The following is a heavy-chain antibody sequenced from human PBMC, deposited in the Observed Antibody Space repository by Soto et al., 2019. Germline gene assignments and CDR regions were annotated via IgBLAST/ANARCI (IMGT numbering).Heavy chain of an antibody. Sequence: PSETLSLTCTVSGGAINIYYWTWIRQPSGKGLEWIGRIYSSGSTKYNPSLQSRFTMSLDTSKNQFSLRLTSVTAADTAVYYCARGQRFSDWFDPWGQGTLVTVSS. D-gene: IGHD3-3*01. CDR3: ARGQRFSDWFDP. CDR2: IYSSGST. J-gene: IGHJ5*02. V-gene: IGHV4-4*07. CDR1: GGAINIYY.